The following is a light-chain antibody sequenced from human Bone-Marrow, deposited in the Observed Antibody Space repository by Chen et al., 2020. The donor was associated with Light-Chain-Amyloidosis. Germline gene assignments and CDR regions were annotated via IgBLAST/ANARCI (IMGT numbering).Light chain of an antibody. Sequence: SYELTPPPSVSVSPGQTARIPCSGDVLPPKYAYLYQQKPGQAPVLVIHRDTERPSGIAERFSGSGSGTTATLTISGVQAEDEADYHCQSADSSGTYEVIFGGGTKLTVL. CDR2: RDT. J-gene: IGLJ2*01. V-gene: IGLV3-25*03. CDR3: QSADSSGTYEVI. CDR1: VLPPKY.